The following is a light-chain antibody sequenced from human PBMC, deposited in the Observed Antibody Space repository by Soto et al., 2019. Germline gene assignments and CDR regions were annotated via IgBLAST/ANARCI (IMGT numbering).Light chain of an antibody. CDR2: DDI. Sequence: SYVLTQPPSLSVAPGQTANITCGGNNIGSKSVHWYQQRPGQAPVLVVYDDIDRPSGIPERFSGSNSGTSASLAISGLQSEDEADYYCAAWDDSLNGHVVFGGGTKLTVL. J-gene: IGLJ2*01. CDR3: AAWDDSLNGHVV. CDR1: NIGSKS. V-gene: IGLV3-21*02.